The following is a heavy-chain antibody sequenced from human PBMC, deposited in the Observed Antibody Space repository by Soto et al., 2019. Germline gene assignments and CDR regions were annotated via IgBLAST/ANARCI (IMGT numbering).Heavy chain of an antibody. D-gene: IGHD2-2*01. V-gene: IGHV4-39*01. CDR2: IYYSGST. J-gene: IGHJ5*02. Sequence: SETLSLTCTVSGGSISSSSYYWGWIRQPPGKGLEWIGSIYYSGSTYYNPSLKSRVTISVDTSKNQFSLKLSSVTAADTAVYYWARSRNTYIVVVPAAMPALTSWFDPWGQGTLVTVSS. CDR1: GGSISSSSYY. CDR3: ARSRNTYIVVVPAAMPALTSWFDP.